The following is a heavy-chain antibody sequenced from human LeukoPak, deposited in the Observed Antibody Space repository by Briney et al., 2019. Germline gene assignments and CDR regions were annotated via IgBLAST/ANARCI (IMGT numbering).Heavy chain of an antibody. J-gene: IGHJ4*02. D-gene: IGHD3-22*01. Sequence: GGSLRLSCAASGFTFSSYWMSWVRQAPGKGLEWVANIKQDGSEKYYVDSVKGRFTISRDNAKNSLYLQVNSLRAEDTAVYYCARVGDAYYYDPRTYFDYWGQGTLVTVSS. CDR3: ARVGDAYYYDPRTYFDY. V-gene: IGHV3-7*05. CDR1: GFTFSSYW. CDR2: IKQDGSEK.